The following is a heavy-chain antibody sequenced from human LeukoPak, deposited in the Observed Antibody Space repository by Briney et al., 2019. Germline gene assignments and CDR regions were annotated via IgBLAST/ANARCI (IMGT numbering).Heavy chain of an antibody. Sequence: GGSLRLSCVVSGFTFSSYWMSWVRQAPGKGLEWVANMKQDGSEKYYVDSVKGRFTMSRDNAKNSLYLQMNSLRAEDTAVYYCARVQWELRGVGSYFEYWGQGALVTVSS. D-gene: IGHD1-26*01. CDR2: MKQDGSEK. V-gene: IGHV3-7*01. CDR3: ARVQWELRGVGSYFEY. J-gene: IGHJ4*02. CDR1: GFTFSSYW.